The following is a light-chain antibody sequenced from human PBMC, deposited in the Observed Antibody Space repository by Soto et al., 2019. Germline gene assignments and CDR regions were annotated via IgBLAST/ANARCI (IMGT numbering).Light chain of an antibody. CDR3: SSFTSSSTYV. V-gene: IGLV2-18*02. Sequence: QSALTQPPSVSGSPGQSVTISCSGTSSDVGSYNRVSWYQQPPGTAPKLMIYEVSNRPSGVPDRFSGSKSGNTASLTISGLQAADEADYYCSSFTSSSTYVFGTGTQLTVL. J-gene: IGLJ1*01. CDR2: EVS. CDR1: SSDVGSYNR.